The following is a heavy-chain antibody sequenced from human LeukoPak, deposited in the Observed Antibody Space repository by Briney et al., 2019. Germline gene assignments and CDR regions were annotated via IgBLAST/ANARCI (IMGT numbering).Heavy chain of an antibody. CDR3: VRDPSGSGFAFDS. J-gene: IGHJ4*02. V-gene: IGHV3-53*01. CDR1: GFTVSSNY. CDR2: IYSGGST. Sequence: PGGSLRLSCAASGFTVSSNYMSWVRQAPGKGLEWVSVIYSGGSTYYADSVKGRFTISRDNPEDTLYLQMSSLRAEDTAVYYCVRDPSGSGFAFDSWGQGALVTVSS. D-gene: IGHD1-1*01.